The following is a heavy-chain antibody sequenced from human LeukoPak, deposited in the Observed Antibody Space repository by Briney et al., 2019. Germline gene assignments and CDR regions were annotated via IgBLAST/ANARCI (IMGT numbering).Heavy chain of an antibody. D-gene: IGHD3-10*01. J-gene: IGHJ6*03. CDR2: INQDGSEK. CDR3: ARRGQLLLNYYYYYYMDV. CDR1: GFTFSTYW. Sequence: GGSLRLSCAASGFTFSTYWMSWVRQAPGKGLEWVANINQDGSEKYYVDSVKGRFTISRDNAKNSLYLQMNSLRAEDTAVYYCARRGQLLLNYYYYYYMDVWGKGTTVTVSS. V-gene: IGHV3-7*01.